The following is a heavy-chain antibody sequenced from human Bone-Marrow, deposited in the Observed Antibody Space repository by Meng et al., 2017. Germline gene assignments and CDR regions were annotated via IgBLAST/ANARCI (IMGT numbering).Heavy chain of an antibody. Sequence: GHLVESGGEVKKPGAQMTGSCKASGYDFTAYFLHWVRLAPGQGLQWVGQIDPYSGDTVYAQKFRGRVTMTRDTSVNSAYLEVNRLTSDDTAVYYCVRDVRQPLDFWGQGTLVTVSS. V-gene: IGHV1-2*06. J-gene: IGHJ4*02. D-gene: IGHD5-18*01. CDR1: GYDFTAYF. CDR3: VRDVRQPLDF. CDR2: IDPYSGDT.